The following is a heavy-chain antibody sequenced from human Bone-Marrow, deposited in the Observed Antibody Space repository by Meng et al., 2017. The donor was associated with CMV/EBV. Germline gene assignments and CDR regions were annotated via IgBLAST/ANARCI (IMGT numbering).Heavy chain of an antibody. CDR1: GFTFSSYA. D-gene: IGHD2-2*01. CDR2: ISYDGSNK. V-gene: IGHV3-30-3*01. CDR3: ARTHCSSTSCYLYFDY. J-gene: IGHJ4*02. Sequence: GESLKISCAASGFTFSSYAMHWVRQAPGKGLEWVAVISYDGSNKYYADSVKGRFTISRDNSKNTLYLQMNSLRAEDTAVYYCARTHCSSTSCYLYFDYWGQGTLVTVSS.